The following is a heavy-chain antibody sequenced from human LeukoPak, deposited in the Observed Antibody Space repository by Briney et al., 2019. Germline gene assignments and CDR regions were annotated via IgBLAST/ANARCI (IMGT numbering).Heavy chain of an antibody. Sequence: GGSLRLSCAASGFTFSIHEINWARRAPGRGVEWILYISSSGTNIYYEDSVKGRFTISRDNSKNTLYLQMNSLRAEDTAVYYCARDGFTMIVVGWYFDLWGRGTLVTVSS. CDR2: ISSSGTNI. CDR1: GFTFSIHE. J-gene: IGHJ2*01. CDR3: ARDGFTMIVVGWYFDL. V-gene: IGHV3-48*03. D-gene: IGHD3-22*01.